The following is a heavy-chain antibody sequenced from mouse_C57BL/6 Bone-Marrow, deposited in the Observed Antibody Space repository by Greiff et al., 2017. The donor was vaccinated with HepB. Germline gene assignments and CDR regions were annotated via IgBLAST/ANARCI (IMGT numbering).Heavy chain of an antibody. V-gene: IGHV2-9-1*01. Sequence: VQLQESGPGLVAPSQSLSITCTVSGFSFTSYAISWVRQPPGKGLEWLGVIWTGGGTNYNSALKSRLSISKDNSKSQVFLKMNSLQTDDTARDYCARKENYYGPAWFAYWGQGTLGTVSA. CDR1: GFSFTSYA. CDR2: IWTGGGT. D-gene: IGHD1-1*01. J-gene: IGHJ3*01. CDR3: ARKENYYGPAWFAY.